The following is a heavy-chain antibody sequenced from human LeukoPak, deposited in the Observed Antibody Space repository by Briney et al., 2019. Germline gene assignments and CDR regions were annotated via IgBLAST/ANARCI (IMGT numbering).Heavy chain of an antibody. CDR1: GFTVSSTY. CDR3: AKGKSGSYYYFDY. J-gene: IGHJ4*02. V-gene: IGHV3-23*01. CDR2: ISGSGGST. Sequence: PGGSLRLSCAASGFTVSSTYMSWVRQAPGKGLEWVSAISGSGGSTYYADSVKGRFTISRDNSKNTLYLQMNSLRAEDTAVYYCAKGKSGSYYYFDYWGQGTLVTVSS. D-gene: IGHD1-26*01.